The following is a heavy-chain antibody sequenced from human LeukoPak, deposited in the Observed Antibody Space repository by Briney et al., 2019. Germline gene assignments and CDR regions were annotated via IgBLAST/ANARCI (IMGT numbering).Heavy chain of an antibody. Sequence: SETLSLTCTVSGDSISSSYWSWARQPPGKGLEWIAYIYYSGSTNYNPSLKSRVTMSVDTSKNQFSLNLSPVTAADTAVYYRARLDYYDSSGYFYGVFDIWGQGTMVTVSS. CDR2: IYYSGST. D-gene: IGHD3-22*01. CDR3: ARLDYYDSSGYFYGVFDI. V-gene: IGHV4-59*01. J-gene: IGHJ3*02. CDR1: GDSISSSY.